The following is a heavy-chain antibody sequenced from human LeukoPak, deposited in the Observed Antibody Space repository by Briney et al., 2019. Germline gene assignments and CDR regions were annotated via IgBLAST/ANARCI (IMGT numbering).Heavy chain of an antibody. V-gene: IGHV3-30*18. D-gene: IGHD3-10*01. Sequence: GGSLRLSCAASGFTFSSYGMHWVRQAPGKGLEWVAVISYDGSNKYYADSVKGRFTISRDNSKNTLYLQVNSLRAEDTAVYYCAKDPLKRFGDPEGYFDYWGQGTLVTVSS. CDR1: GFTFSSYG. CDR3: AKDPLKRFGDPEGYFDY. J-gene: IGHJ4*02. CDR2: ISYDGSNK.